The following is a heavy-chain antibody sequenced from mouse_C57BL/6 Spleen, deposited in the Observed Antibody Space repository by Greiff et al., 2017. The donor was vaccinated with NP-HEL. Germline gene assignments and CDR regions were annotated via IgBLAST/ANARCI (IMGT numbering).Heavy chain of an antibody. V-gene: IGHV1-59*01. D-gene: IGHD2-1*01. CDR2: IDPSDSYT. J-gene: IGHJ4*01. Sequence: QVQLQQPGAELVRPGPSVKLSCKASGYTFTSYWMHWVKQRPGQGLEWIGVIDPSDSYTNYNQKFKGKATLTVDTSSSTAYMQLSSLTAEDSAVYYCARNGNYEGYAMDYWGQGTSVTVSS. CDR1: GYTFTSYW. CDR3: ARNGNYEGYAMDY.